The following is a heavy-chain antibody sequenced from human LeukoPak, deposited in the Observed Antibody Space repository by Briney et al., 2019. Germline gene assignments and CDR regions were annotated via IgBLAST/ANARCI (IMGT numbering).Heavy chain of an antibody. J-gene: IGHJ2*01. CDR3: AKDRSCSSTSCYNRLIYWYFDL. Sequence: GGSLRLSCAASGFTFSSYAMSWVRQAPGKGLEWVSAISGSGGSTYSADSVKGRFTISRDNSKNTLYLQMNSLRAEDTAVYYCAKDRSCSSTSCYNRLIYWYFDLWGRGTLVTVSS. D-gene: IGHD2-2*02. CDR1: GFTFSSYA. V-gene: IGHV3-23*01. CDR2: ISGSGGST.